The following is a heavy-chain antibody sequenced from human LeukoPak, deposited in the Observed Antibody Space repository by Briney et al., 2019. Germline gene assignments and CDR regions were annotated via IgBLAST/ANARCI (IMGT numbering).Heavy chain of an antibody. CDR2: IYPSDSDT. V-gene: IGHV5-51*01. CDR1: GYIFSTYW. J-gene: IGHJ1*01. CDR3: ARRAEAAEYFHH. D-gene: IGHD1-14*01. Sequence: GASLQISCQRSGYIFSTYWIGWVRQLPGKGPEWIGSIYPSDSDTRYSPSLQGQVAISADKSISTAYLQWSSLKASDTAMYYCARRAEAAEYFHHWGQGTLVTVSS.